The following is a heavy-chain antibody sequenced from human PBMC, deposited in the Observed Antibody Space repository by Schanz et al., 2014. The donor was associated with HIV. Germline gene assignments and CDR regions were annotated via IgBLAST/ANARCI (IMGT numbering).Heavy chain of an antibody. CDR1: GFTFSSFG. CDR2: ISSDGSEE. V-gene: IGHV3-30*03. Sequence: QVQLVESGGGVVQPGRSLRLSCAASGFTFSSFGMHWVRQAPGKGLEWVAVISSDGSEEYFADSVKGRFTISRDNSENTLYLQMNSLRAEDTAVYYCARAPSDFWMAYFDYWGQGTLVTVSS. J-gene: IGHJ4*02. CDR3: ARAPSDFWMAYFDY. D-gene: IGHD3-3*01.